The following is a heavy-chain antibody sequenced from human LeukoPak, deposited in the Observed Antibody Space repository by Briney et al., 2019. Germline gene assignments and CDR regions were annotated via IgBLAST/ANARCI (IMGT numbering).Heavy chain of an antibody. CDR2: IYHSGST. J-gene: IGHJ4*02. Sequence: SETLSLTCTVSGYSISSGYYWGWIRQPPGKGLEWIGSIYHSGSTYYNPSLKSRVTISVDTSKNQFSLKLSSVTAADTAVYYCARGDDSGSYLLSGPFDYWGQGTLVTVSS. CDR3: ARGDDSGSYLLSGPFDY. V-gene: IGHV4-38-2*02. CDR1: GYSISSGYY. D-gene: IGHD1-26*01.